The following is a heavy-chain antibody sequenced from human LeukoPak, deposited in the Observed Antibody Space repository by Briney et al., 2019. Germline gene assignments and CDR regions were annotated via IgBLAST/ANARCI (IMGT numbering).Heavy chain of an antibody. J-gene: IGHJ4*02. V-gene: IGHV3-23*01. CDR1: GFTLSSIA. CDR3: AKAALSAYCGGDCYSSYY. Sequence: GGSLRLSCAASGFTLSSIAMSWVRQAPGKGLEWVSGISDSGGSTYYADSVKGRFTISRDNSKNTLYLQMNSLRAEDTALYYCAKAALSAYCGGDCYSSYYWGQGTLVTVLS. CDR2: ISDSGGST. D-gene: IGHD2-21*02.